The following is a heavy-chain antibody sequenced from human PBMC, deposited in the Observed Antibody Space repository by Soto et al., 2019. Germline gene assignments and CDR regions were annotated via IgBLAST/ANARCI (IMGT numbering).Heavy chain of an antibody. CDR2: INKDGSEQ. V-gene: IGHV3-7*03. CDR3: SRENWFQDY. CDR1: GFSFSAYY. D-gene: IGHD3-10*01. Sequence: EVPLVESGGGLVQPGGSLRLSCAASGFSFSAYYMTWVRQAPGKGLEWVASINKDGSEQYYVDSVKGRFTISRDNAKNSLYLQMNSLRAGDAALYYCSRENWFQDYWGQGTLVTVSS. J-gene: IGHJ4*02.